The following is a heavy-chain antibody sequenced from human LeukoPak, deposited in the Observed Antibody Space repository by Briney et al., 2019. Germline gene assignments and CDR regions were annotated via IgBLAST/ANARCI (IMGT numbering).Heavy chain of an antibody. J-gene: IGHJ1*01. V-gene: IGHV3-21*01. D-gene: IGHD3-22*01. CDR1: GFTFSSYS. CDR3: ARADYYDSSGYYYVPEYFQH. CDR2: ISSSSSYI. Sequence: PGGSLRLSCAASGFTFSSYSMNWVRQAPGKGLEWVSSISSSSSYIYYADSVKGRFTISRDNAKNSLYLQMSSLRAEDTAVYYCARADYYDSSGYYYVPEYFQHWGQGTPVTVSS.